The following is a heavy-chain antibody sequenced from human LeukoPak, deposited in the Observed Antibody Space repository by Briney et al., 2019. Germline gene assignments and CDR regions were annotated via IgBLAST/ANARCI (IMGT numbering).Heavy chain of an antibody. CDR3: ARVTAAGTPYYFDY. D-gene: IGHD6-13*01. Sequence: PSETLSLTCTVSGGSISSYYWSWIRQPPGKGLEWIGYIYYSGSTIYNPSLKSRVTISVDTSKNQFSLKLSSVTAADTAVYYCARVTAAGTPYYFDYWGQGTLVTVSS. V-gene: IGHV4-59*01. CDR1: GGSISSYY. J-gene: IGHJ4*02. CDR2: IYYSGST.